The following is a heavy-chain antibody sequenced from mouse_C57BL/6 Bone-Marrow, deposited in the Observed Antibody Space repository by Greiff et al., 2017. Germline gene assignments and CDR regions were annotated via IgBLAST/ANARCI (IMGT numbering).Heavy chain of an antibody. Sequence: VQRVESGAELVKPGASVKLSCKASGYTFTEYTIHWVKQRSGQGLEWIGWFYPGSGSIKYNEKFKDKATLTADKSSSTVYMELSRLTSEDSAVYFCARHEDNLGAMDYWGQGTSVTVSS. V-gene: IGHV1-62-2*01. CDR3: ARHEDNLGAMDY. CDR2: FYPGSGSI. J-gene: IGHJ4*01. CDR1: GYTFTEYT.